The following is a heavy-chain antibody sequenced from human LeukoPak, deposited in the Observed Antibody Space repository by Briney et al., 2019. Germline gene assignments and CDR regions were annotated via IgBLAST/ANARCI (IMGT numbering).Heavy chain of an antibody. CDR2: ARNKANSYAT. CDR3: AREGVSYYYVSGFDY. CDR1: GFTFSDHY. D-gene: IGHD3-10*02. Sequence: GGSLRLSCAASGFTFSDHYMDWVSQAPGKGLEWVGRARNKANSYATEYAASVKGRFTVSRDDSKNSLYLQMNSLKTEDTAVYYCAREGVSYYYVSGFDYWGQGTLVTVSS. V-gene: IGHV3-72*01. J-gene: IGHJ4*02.